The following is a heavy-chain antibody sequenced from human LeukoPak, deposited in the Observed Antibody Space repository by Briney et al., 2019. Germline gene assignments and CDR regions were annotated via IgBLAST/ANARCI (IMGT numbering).Heavy chain of an antibody. V-gene: IGHV4-39*07. CDR3: ARGTMAMYYFDY. CDR2: IYYSGST. J-gene: IGHJ4*02. D-gene: IGHD3-10*01. Sequence: SETLSLTCTVSGGSISSSSYYWGWIRQPPGKGLEWIGSIYYSGSTYYNPSLKSRVTISVDTSKNQFSLKLSSVTAADTAVYYCARGTMAMYYFDYWGQGTLVTISS. CDR1: GGSISSSSYY.